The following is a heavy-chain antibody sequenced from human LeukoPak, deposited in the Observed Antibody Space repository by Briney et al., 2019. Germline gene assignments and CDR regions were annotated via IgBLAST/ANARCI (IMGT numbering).Heavy chain of an antibody. J-gene: IGHJ4*02. D-gene: IGHD3-22*01. Sequence: SETLSLTCAVYGGSFSGYYWSWIRQPPGKGLEWIGEINHSGSTNYNPSLKSRVTISVDTSKNRFSLKLSSVTAADTAVYYCATFEHYYDSSGQGYYFDYWGQGTLVTVSS. CDR2: INHSGST. CDR3: ATFEHYYDSSGQGYYFDY. V-gene: IGHV4-34*01. CDR1: GGSFSGYY.